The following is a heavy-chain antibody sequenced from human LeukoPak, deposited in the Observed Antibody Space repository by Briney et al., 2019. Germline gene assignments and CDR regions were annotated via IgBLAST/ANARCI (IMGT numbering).Heavy chain of an antibody. V-gene: IGHV3-7*01. CDR3: ARYSQSARYNWFDR. J-gene: IGHJ5*02. CDR2: IKQGGSEQ. D-gene: IGHD2-21*01. Sequence: GGSLRLSCVVSGFTFSNYWMSWVRQAPGKGLEWVANIKQGGSEQYYVDSVKGRFTISRDDAKNSLDLQMNSLRAEDTAVYYCARYSQSARYNWFDRWGQGTLVTVSA. CDR1: GFTFSNYW.